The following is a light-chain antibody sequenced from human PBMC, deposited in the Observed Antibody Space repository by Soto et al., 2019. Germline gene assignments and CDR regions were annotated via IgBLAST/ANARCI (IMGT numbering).Light chain of an antibody. Sequence: DIQMNQYPSTLSGSVGDRVTITCRASQTISSWLAWYQQKPGKAPKLLIYKASTLKSGVPSRFSGSGSGTEFTLTISSLQPDDFATYYCQHYNSYSEAFGQGTKEDIK. CDR3: QHYNSYSEA. CDR2: KAS. CDR1: QTISSW. V-gene: IGKV1-5*03. J-gene: IGKJ1*01.